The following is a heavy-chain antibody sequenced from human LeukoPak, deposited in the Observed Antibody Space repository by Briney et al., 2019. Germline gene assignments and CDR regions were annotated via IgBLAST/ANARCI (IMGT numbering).Heavy chain of an antibody. V-gene: IGHV3-30*02. Sequence: GGSLRLSCAASGFTFNTYGMHWVRQAPGKGLEWVAFIRYDGSYKYYADSVKGRFTISRDNAKNSLYLQMNSLRAEDTAVYYCARDRIVYDFWSGYRLFDYWGQGTLVTVSS. CDR2: IRYDGSYK. J-gene: IGHJ4*02. D-gene: IGHD3-3*01. CDR3: ARDRIVYDFWSGYRLFDY. CDR1: GFTFNTYG.